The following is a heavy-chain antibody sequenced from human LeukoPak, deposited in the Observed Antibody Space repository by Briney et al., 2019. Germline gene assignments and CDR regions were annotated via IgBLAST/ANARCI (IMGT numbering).Heavy chain of an antibody. J-gene: IGHJ4*02. CDR2: IKQDGSEK. V-gene: IGHV3-7*01. CDR1: GLTFSSYW. Sequence: PGGSLRLSCAASGLTFSSYWMSWVRQAPGKGLEWVANIKQDGSEKYYVDSVKGRFTISRDDAKNSLYLQMNSLRAEDTAVYYCARKYSGYDSPFDYWGQGTLVTVSS. D-gene: IGHD5-12*01. CDR3: ARKYSGYDSPFDY.